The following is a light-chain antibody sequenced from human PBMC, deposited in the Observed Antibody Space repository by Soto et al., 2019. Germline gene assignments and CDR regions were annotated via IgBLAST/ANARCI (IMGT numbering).Light chain of an antibody. CDR2: RND. V-gene: IGLV1-47*01. Sequence: QSVLTQTPSASGTPGQRVTISCSGSNSNMGRNYVYWYQQVPGTAPKLLMYRNDVRPSGVPDRITGSKSGTSAALAISGLRSEDEADYYCAVWDSSLNGVAFGGGTKLTVL. CDR3: AVWDSSLNGVA. CDR1: NSNMGRNY. J-gene: IGLJ2*01.